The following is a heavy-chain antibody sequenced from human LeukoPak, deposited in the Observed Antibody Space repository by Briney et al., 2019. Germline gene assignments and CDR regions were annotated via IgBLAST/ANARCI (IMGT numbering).Heavy chain of an antibody. D-gene: IGHD2-8*01. Sequence: PSGTLSLTCAVSGGSISSSNWWSWVRQPPGKGLEWMGEFYHSGSTNYNPSLKSRVTMSVDTSKNQFSLKLSSVTAADTAVYYCAKEQRSGITGIVRGNAFDIWGQGTMVTVSS. J-gene: IGHJ3*02. CDR2: FYHSGST. V-gene: IGHV4-4*02. CDR1: GGSISSSNW. CDR3: AKEQRSGITGIVRGNAFDI.